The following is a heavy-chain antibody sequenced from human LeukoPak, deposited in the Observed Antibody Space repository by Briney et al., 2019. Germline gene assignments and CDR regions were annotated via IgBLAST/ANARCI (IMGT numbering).Heavy chain of an antibody. CDR2: ISWNSGSI. CDR3: AKDSFGGSSGWYYFDY. J-gene: IGHJ4*02. CDR1: GFTFDDYA. Sequence: GGSLRLSCAASGFTFDDYAMHWVRQAPGKGLEWVSGISWNSGSIGYADSVMGRFTISRDNAKNSLYLQMNSLRAEDTALYYCAKDSFGGSSGWYYFDYWGQGTLVTVSS. D-gene: IGHD6-19*01. V-gene: IGHV3-9*01.